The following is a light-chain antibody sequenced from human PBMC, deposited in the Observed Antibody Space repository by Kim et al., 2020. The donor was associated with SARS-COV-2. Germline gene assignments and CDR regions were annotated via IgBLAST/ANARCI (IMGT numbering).Light chain of an antibody. Sequence: EIVLTQSPGTLSLSPGERATLSCRASQSVRRNYFAWCQQKPGQAPRLLIYDASSRATDIPDRFSGSGSGTDFTLTISRLEPEDFTVYYCQQYGSAPNTFGQGTKLEI. CDR1: QSVRRNY. CDR3: QQYGSAPNT. V-gene: IGKV3-20*01. CDR2: DAS. J-gene: IGKJ2*01.